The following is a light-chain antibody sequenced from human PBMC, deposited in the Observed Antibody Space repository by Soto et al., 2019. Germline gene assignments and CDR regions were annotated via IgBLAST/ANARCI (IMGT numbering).Light chain of an antibody. Sequence: QSVLTQPASVSGSPGQSITTSCTGTNSDVGGYDRVSWYQHHPGKAPKLLIFEVYNRPSGISDRFSGSKSGDTASLTISGLQAEDEADYYCISYIPSTTTHWVFGGGTK. CDR1: NSDVGGYDR. J-gene: IGLJ3*02. CDR2: EVY. V-gene: IGLV2-14*01. CDR3: ISYIPSTTTHWV.